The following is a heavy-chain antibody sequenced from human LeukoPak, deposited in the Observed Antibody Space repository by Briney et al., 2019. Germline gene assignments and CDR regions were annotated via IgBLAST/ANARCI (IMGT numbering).Heavy chain of an antibody. V-gene: IGHV4-39*07. Sequence: SETLSLTCTVSGGSISSSSYYWGWIRQPPGKGLEWIGEINHSGSTNYNPSLKSRVTISVDTSKNQFSLKLSSVTAADTAVYYCARGRPYYYYYMDVWGKGTTVTVSS. CDR2: INHSGST. CDR3: ARGRPYYYYYMDV. CDR1: GGSISSSSYY. J-gene: IGHJ6*03.